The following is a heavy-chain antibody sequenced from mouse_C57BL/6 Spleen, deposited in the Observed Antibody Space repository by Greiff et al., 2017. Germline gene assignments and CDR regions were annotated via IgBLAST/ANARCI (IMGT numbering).Heavy chain of an antibody. D-gene: IGHD2-3*01. CDR3: ARNRDGYYSFDY. V-gene: IGHV2-2*01. J-gene: IGHJ2*01. CDR2: IWSGGST. Sequence: VQLKESGPGLVQPSQCLSITCTVSGFSFTSYGVHWVRQSPGKGLEWLGVIWSGGSTDYNAAFISRLSISKDNTKSQVFFKMNSQQADDTAIYYCARNRDGYYSFDYWGQGTTLTVSS. CDR1: GFSFTSYG.